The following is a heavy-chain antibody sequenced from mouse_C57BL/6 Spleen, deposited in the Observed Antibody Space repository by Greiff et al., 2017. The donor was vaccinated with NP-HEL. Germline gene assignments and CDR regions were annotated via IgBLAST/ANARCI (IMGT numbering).Heavy chain of an antibody. CDR2: ISGGGGNT. J-gene: IGHJ4*01. V-gene: IGHV5-9*01. Sequence: EVKLMESGGGLVKPGGSLKLSCAASGFTFSSYTMSWVRQTPEKRLEWVATISGGGGNTYYPDSVKGRFTISRDNAKNTLYLQMSSLRSEDTALYYCARHGRYYAMDHWGQGTSVTVSS. CDR3: ARHGRYYAMDH. CDR1: GFTFSSYT. D-gene: IGHD4-1*01.